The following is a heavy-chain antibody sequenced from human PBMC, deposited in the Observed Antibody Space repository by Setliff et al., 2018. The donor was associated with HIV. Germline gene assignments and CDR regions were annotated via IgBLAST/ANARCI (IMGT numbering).Heavy chain of an antibody. CDR2: ISHSGVYI. Sequence: PGGSLRLSCAASGLTFSSYWMHWVRQAPGKGLVWVSSISHSGVYIYYVDSVKGRFTISRDNAKSSLYLQMHSLRAEDTAVYYCARVERETFGTFCHMGVWGKGTTVTVS. J-gene: IGHJ6*03. V-gene: IGHV3-21*01. D-gene: IGHD6-13*01. CDR3: ARVERETFGTFCHMGV. CDR1: GLTFSSYW.